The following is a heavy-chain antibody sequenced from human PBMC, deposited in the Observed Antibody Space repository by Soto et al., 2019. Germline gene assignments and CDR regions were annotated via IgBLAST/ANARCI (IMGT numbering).Heavy chain of an antibody. Sequence: QVQLVQSGAEVKEPGSSVKVSCKASGGGNLRDYRTTWVRRAPGQGLEWMGGIIPKLGSANYAQNFQGRVTITADESTNTVYMELSSLRSDDTAVYYWPRGGDCYNFGAVFWGQGTPVTVSS. CDR2: IIPKLGSA. CDR3: PRGGDCYNFGAVF. D-gene: IGHD2-21*01. J-gene: IGHJ4*02. V-gene: IGHV1-69*01. CDR1: GGGNLRDYR.